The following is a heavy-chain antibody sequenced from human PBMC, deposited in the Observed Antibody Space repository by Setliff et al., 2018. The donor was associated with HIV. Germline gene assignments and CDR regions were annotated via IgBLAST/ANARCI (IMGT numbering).Heavy chain of an antibody. CDR1: SGFISGRSYY. CDR3: ARRSGPVTGDYNWFDP. Sequence: PSETLSLTCTVSSGFISGRSYYWGWIRQPPGKGLEWIGNIYYSGNTYYNPSLKSRVTISIDTSKNKFSLKLRSVTAADTAVYCCARRSGPVTGDYNWFDPWGQGTLVTVSS. CDR2: IYYSGNT. J-gene: IGHJ5*02. V-gene: IGHV4-39*07. D-gene: IGHD2-21*02.